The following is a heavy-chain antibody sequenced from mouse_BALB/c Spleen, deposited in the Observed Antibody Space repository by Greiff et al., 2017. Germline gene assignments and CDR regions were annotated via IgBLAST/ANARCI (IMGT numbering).Heavy chain of an antibody. V-gene: IGHV3-2*02. CDR3: ARRYDYGDYAMDY. CDR1: GYSITSDYA. J-gene: IGHJ4*01. D-gene: IGHD2-4*01. CDR2: ISYSGST. Sequence: EVKLMESGPGLVKPSQSLSLTCTVTGYSITSDYAWNWIRQFPGNKLEWMGYISYSGSTSYNPSLKSRISITRDTSKNQFFLQLNSVTTEDTATYYCARRYDYGDYAMDYWGQGTSVTVSS.